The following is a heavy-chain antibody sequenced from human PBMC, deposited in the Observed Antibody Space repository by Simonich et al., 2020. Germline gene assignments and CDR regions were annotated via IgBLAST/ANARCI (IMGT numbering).Heavy chain of an antibody. CDR3: ARDYSNYDAFDI. CDR2: INSDGSST. D-gene: IGHD4-4*01. V-gene: IGHV3-74*01. CDR1: GFTFSSYW. J-gene: IGHJ3*02. Sequence: EVQLVESGGGLVQPGGSLRLSCAASGFTFSSYWMHWVRQAPGKGLGWVYRINSDGSSTNYADSGKGRFTISRDNAKNTLYLQMNSLRAEDTAVYYCARDYSNYDAFDIWGQGTMVTVSS.